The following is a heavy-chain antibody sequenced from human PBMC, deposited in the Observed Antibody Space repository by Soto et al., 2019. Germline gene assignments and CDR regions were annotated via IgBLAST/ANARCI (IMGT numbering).Heavy chain of an antibody. J-gene: IGHJ4*02. V-gene: IGHV4-61*01. CDR3: ARAPFEVTHYFDY. D-gene: IGHD4-4*01. CDR2: IYYSGST. CDR1: GGSVSSGSYY. Sequence: QVQLQESGPGLVKPSETLSLTCTVSGGSVSSGSYYWSWIRQPPGKGLEWIGYIYYSGSTNYNPSLKSRVTISVDTSKNQFSLKLSSVTAADTAVYYCARAPFEVTHYFDYWGQGTLVTVSS.